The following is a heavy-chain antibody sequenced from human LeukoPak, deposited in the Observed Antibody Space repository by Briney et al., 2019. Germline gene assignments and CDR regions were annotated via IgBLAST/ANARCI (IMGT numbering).Heavy chain of an antibody. CDR2: IKQDGGEK. Sequence: GGSLRLSCAASGFIFSNYWMTWLRQAPGKGLEWVANIKQDGGEKYYVDSVKGRFTISRDNAKNTLYLQMNTLRVEDTAVYYCTRDLMDYDVSTGLHHYYMDVWGQGTTVTVSS. CDR3: TRDLMDYDVSTGLHHYYMDV. CDR1: GFIFSNYW. D-gene: IGHD3-9*01. J-gene: IGHJ6*02. V-gene: IGHV3-7*01.